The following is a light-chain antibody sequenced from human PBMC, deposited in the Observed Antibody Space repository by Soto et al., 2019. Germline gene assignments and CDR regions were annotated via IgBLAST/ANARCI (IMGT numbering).Light chain of an antibody. J-gene: IGLJ1*01. CDR1: SSDVGSYNL. Sequence: QSVLTQPASGSGFPGQSITISCTGTSSDVGSYNLVSWYQHHPGKAPKLMIYEGSKRPSGVSNRFSGSKSGNTASLTISGLQAEDEADYYCCSFAGSSTYVFGTGTKVTVL. CDR3: CSFAGSSTYV. V-gene: IGLV2-23*01. CDR2: EGS.